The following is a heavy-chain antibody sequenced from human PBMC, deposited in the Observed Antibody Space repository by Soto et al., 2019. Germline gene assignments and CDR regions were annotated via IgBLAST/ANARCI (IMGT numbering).Heavy chain of an antibody. CDR1: GYTFASYA. Sequence: QVQLVQSGAEGKKPGASVKVSCKASGYTFASYAISWMRQAPGQGLEWRGWISAHNGNTNYAQKLQGRVTMTTHTSTSTAYMELRSLRSDDTAVYYCARDPPPPDYWGQGTLVTVSS. V-gene: IGHV1-18*01. CDR3: ARDPPPPDY. J-gene: IGHJ4*02. CDR2: ISAHNGNT.